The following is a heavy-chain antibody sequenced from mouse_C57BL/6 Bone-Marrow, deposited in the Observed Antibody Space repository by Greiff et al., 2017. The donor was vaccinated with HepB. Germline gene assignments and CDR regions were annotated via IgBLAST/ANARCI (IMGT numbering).Heavy chain of an antibody. V-gene: IGHV5-4*03. CDR2: ISDGGSYT. D-gene: IGHD1-1*01. Sequence: LEWVATISDGGSYTYYPDNVKGRFTISRDNAKNNLYLQMSHLKSEDTAMYYCARGEGYYYGSTIFDYWGQGTTLTVSS. CDR3: ARGEGYYYGSTIFDY. J-gene: IGHJ2*01.